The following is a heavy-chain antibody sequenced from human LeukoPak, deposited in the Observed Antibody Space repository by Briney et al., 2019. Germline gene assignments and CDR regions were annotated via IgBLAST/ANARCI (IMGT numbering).Heavy chain of an antibody. V-gene: IGHV7-4-1*02. CDR3: ARDLGFGVTIFGVVSFGAFDI. D-gene: IGHD3-3*01. CDR1: GYTFTSYA. Sequence: ASVKVSCKASGYTFTSYAMNWVRQAPGQGLEWMGWINTNTGNPTYAQGFTGRFVFSLDTSVSTAYLQISSLKAEDTAVYYCARDLGFGVTIFGVVSFGAFDIWGQGTMVTVSS. J-gene: IGHJ3*02. CDR2: INTNTGNP.